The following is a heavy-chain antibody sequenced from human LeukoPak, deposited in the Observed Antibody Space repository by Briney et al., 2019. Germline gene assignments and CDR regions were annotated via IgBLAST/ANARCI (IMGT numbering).Heavy chain of an antibody. CDR2: ISGSGVST. V-gene: IGHV3-23*01. D-gene: IGHD1-26*01. Sequence: GGSLRLSCAAPGFTFTSYAMNWVRQAPGKGLEWVSAISGSGVSTYYADSVKGRFTISRDNSKNMLYLQMNSLRAEDTAVYYCAKDGPLVGPYYFDYWDQGTLVTVSS. CDR3: AKDGPLVGPYYFDY. CDR1: GFTFTSYA. J-gene: IGHJ4*02.